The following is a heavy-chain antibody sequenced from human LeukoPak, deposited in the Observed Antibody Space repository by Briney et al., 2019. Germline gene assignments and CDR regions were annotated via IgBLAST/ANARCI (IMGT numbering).Heavy chain of an antibody. CDR3: ARASPHDYGDYRLDN. CDR1: GGSFSGYY. D-gene: IGHD4-17*01. CDR2: IYDGGST. Sequence: SETLSLTCAVYGGSFSGYYWSRIRQHPGKGLEWIGYIYDGGSTYYKPSLQSRVTIAVDTSKNQFSLKLSSVTAADTAVYYCARASPHDYGDYRLDNWGQGTLVTVSS. J-gene: IGHJ4*02. V-gene: IGHV4-31*11.